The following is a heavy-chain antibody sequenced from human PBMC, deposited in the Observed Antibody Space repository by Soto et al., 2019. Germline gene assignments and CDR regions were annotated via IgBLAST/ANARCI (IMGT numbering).Heavy chain of an antibody. J-gene: IGHJ2*01. D-gene: IGHD3-22*01. CDR3: AAVHRWLLGDWYFDL. Sequence: QMQLVQSGPEVKTPGTSVKVSCKATGVTLTNSALQWVRQARGQRLEWLGWIVVGSGDTNYAQKLQERVTITRDASTSTVYMELSNLRSDDTAVYYCAAVHRWLLGDWYFDLWGRGTLVTVSS. CDR1: GVTLTNSA. CDR2: IVVGSGDT. V-gene: IGHV1-58*01.